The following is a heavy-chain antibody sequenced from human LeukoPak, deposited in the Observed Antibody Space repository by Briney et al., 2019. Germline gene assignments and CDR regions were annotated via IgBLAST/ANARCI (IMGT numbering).Heavy chain of an antibody. D-gene: IGHD4-17*01. Sequence: GSLRLSCAASGFTFSSYGMHWVRQAPGKGLEWVAFIRYDGSNKYYADSVKGRFTISRDNSKNTLYLQMNSLRAEDTAVYYCARGDTDYGDYYFDYWGQGTLVTVSS. CDR1: GFTFSSYG. V-gene: IGHV3-30*02. J-gene: IGHJ4*02. CDR2: IRYDGSNK. CDR3: ARGDTDYGDYYFDY.